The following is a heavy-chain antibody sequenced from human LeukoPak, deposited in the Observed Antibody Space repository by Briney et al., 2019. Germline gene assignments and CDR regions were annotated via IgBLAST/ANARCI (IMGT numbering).Heavy chain of an antibody. CDR2: VSSSGYSI. Sequence: AGGSLRLSCAASGFTFSSYEMHWVSQAPGKGLEWLSYVSSSGYSIYYADSVKGRFTISRDNAKNSLYLQMNSLRAEDTAVYYCARDRSSDYWGQGTLVIVSS. CDR1: GFTFSSYE. CDR3: ARDRSSDY. D-gene: IGHD6-19*01. V-gene: IGHV3-48*03. J-gene: IGHJ4*02.